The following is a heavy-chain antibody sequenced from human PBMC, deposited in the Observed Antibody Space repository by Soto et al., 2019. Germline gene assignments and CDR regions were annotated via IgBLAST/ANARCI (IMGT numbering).Heavy chain of an antibody. D-gene: IGHD2-8*02. Sequence: HEHLVQSGAEVKRPGASLKVSCKASGYSFTGYYIYWVRQAPGQGLEWMGWINPDSGATNYAQNFQGRVTPPSDTSISTAYMDLTSLTSDDTAVYYCARGDYGTGGYPFPYFDYWGQGTLVIVSS. J-gene: IGHJ4*02. V-gene: IGHV1-2*02. CDR3: ARGDYGTGGYPFPYFDY. CDR2: INPDSGAT. CDR1: GYSFTGYY.